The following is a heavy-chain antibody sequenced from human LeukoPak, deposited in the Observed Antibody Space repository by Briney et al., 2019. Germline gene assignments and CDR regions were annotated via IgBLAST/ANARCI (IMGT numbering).Heavy chain of an antibody. CDR2: IYSGGST. J-gene: IGHJ3*02. Sequence: GGSLRLSCAASGFTVSSNYMSWVRQAPGKGLEWVSVIYSGGSTYYADSVKGRFTISRDNSKNTLYLQMNSLRAEDTAVYYCARDKGYYGSGSYYKVGAFDIWGQGTMVTVSS. CDR3: ARDKGYYGSGSYYKVGAFDI. V-gene: IGHV3-53*01. D-gene: IGHD3-10*01. CDR1: GFTVSSNY.